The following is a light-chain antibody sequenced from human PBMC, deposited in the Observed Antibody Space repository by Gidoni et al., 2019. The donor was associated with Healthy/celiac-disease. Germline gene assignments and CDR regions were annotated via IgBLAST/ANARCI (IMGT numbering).Light chain of an antibody. CDR3: QQYYSTPPT. Sequence: DIVMTQSPDSLAVSLGERATINCKSSQSVLYSSNNKHYLAWYQQKPGQPPKLLIYWASTRESGVPDRFSGSGSGTDFTLTISILQAEDGAVYYCQQYYSTPPTFGPGTKVDIK. J-gene: IGKJ3*01. V-gene: IGKV4-1*01. CDR1: QSVLYSSNNKHY. CDR2: WAS.